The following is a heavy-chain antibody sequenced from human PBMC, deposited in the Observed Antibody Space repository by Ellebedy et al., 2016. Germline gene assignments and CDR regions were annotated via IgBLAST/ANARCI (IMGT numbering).Heavy chain of an antibody. J-gene: IGHJ4*02. CDR1: GYSFTSYW. Sequence: GESLKISCNGSGYSFTSYWIGWVRQMPGKGLEWMGIIYPGDSDTRYRPSFQGQVTISADKSISTAYLQWSSLKASDTAMYYCARIPYYYESSGPRFLDYWGQGTLVTVSA. CDR3: ARIPYYYESSGPRFLDY. V-gene: IGHV5-51*01. CDR2: IYPGDSDT. D-gene: IGHD3-22*01.